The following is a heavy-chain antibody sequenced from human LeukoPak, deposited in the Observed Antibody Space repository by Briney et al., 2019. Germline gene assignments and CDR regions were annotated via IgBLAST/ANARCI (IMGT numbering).Heavy chain of an antibody. D-gene: IGHD2-2*01. Sequence: WASVKVSCKASGYTFTSYDINWVRQAPGQGREWMGWMHADSGQNGYAQKFQGRITLTRDTSINTAYMELSSLRSEDTATYYCARYFRQRPNAFDMWGQGTVVTVS. CDR1: GYTFTSYD. CDR2: MHADSGQN. J-gene: IGHJ3*02. V-gene: IGHV1-8*01. CDR3: ARYFRQRPNAFDM.